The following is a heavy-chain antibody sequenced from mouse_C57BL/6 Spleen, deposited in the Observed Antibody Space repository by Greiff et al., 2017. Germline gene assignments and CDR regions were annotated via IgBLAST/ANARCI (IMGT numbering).Heavy chain of an antibody. CDR2: ISGGGGNT. J-gene: IGHJ4*01. CDR3: ASLIYDGYYVAMDY. D-gene: IGHD2-3*01. V-gene: IGHV5-9*01. Sequence: EVQVVESGGGLVKPGGSLKLSCAASGFTFSSYTMSWVRQTPGKRLEWVATISGGGGNTYYPDSVKGRFTISRDNAKNTLYLQMSSLRSEDTALYYCASLIYDGYYVAMDYWGQGTSVTVSS. CDR1: GFTFSSYT.